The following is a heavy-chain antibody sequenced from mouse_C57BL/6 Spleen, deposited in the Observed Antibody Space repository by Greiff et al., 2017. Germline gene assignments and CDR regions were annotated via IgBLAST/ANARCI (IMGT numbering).Heavy chain of an antibody. V-gene: IGHV1-26*01. Sequence: EVQLQQSGPELVKPGASVKISCKASGYTFTDYYMNWVKQSHGKSLEWIGDINPNNGGTSYNQTFKGKATLTVDKSSSTAYMELRSLTSEDSAVYYCARGGLGGDYWGQGTSGTVSS. J-gene: IGHJ4*01. CDR3: ARGGLGGDY. D-gene: IGHD3-1*01. CDR1: GYTFTDYY. CDR2: INPNNGGT.